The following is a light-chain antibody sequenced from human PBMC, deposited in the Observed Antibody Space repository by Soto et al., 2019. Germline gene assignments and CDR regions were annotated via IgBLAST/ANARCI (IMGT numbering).Light chain of an antibody. V-gene: IGLV2-14*03. CDR2: DVN. Sequence: QSALTQPASVSGSPGQSFTISCTGTSSDIGAYNFVSWYQQHPGKAPKLMLYDVNIRPSGVSNRFSGSKSGNTASLTISGLQAEDDADYYCTSWTTSTTMIFGGGTKVTVL. CDR3: TSWTTSTTMI. CDR1: SSDIGAYNF. J-gene: IGLJ2*01.